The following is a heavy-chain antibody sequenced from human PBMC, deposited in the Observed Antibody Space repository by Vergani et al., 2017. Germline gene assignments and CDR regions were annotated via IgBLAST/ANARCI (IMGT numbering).Heavy chain of an antibody. CDR3: ALLGRGYYYYGMDV. D-gene: IGHD1-26*01. J-gene: IGHJ6*02. CDR2: INHSGST. Sequence: QVQLQQWGAGLLKPSETLSLTCAVYGGSFSGYYWSWIRQHPGKGLEWIGEINHSGSTNYNPSLKSRVTISVDTSKNHFSLKLSSVTAADTAVYYCALLGRGYYYYGMDVWGQGTTVTVSS. CDR1: GGSFSGYY. V-gene: IGHV4-34*01.